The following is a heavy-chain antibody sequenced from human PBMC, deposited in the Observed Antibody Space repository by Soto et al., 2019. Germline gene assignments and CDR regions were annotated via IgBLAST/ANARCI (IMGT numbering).Heavy chain of an antibody. CDR2: ISYDGSNK. V-gene: IGHV3-30*18. CDR3: AKGGGRHYYCYGMDV. J-gene: IGHJ6*02. D-gene: IGHD1-26*01. Sequence: QVQLVESGGGVVQPGRSLRLSCAASGFTFSSYGMHWVRQAPGKGLEWVAVISYDGSNKYYADSVKGRFTISRDNSKNTLYLQRHSLRAEATSVYYCAKGGGRHYYCYGMDVWGQGTTVTVSS. CDR1: GFTFSSYG.